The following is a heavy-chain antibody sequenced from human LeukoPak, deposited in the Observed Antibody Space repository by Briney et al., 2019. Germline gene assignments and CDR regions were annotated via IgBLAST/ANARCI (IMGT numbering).Heavy chain of an antibody. CDR3: ARGHYDVLAASYKWTPDY. Sequence: GGSLRLSCAASGFTFSSYNMNWVRQAPGKGLEWVSSISTSSSYIYYADSVKGRFTTSRDNAKNSLSLQLNSLRVEDTAVYYCARGHYDVLAASYKWTPDYWGQGTLVTVSS. CDR1: GFTFSSYN. J-gene: IGHJ4*02. D-gene: IGHD3-9*01. V-gene: IGHV3-21*01. CDR2: ISTSSSYI.